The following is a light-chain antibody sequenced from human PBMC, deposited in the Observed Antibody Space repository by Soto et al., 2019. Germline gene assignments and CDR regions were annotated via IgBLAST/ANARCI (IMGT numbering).Light chain of an antibody. Sequence: QSALTQPASVSGSPGQSITISCTGTSSDIGNYNLVSWYQQHPGKAPKLIIYEGSKRPSGGSNRFSASKSGNTASLTISGLQAEDGADYYCCSFAGSTPSFGGGTKLTVL. CDR1: SSDIGNYNL. CDR2: EGS. J-gene: IGLJ2*01. CDR3: CSFAGSTPS. V-gene: IGLV2-23*01.